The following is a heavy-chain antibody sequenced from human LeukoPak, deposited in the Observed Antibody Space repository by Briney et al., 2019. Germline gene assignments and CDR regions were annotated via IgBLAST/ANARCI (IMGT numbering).Heavy chain of an antibody. D-gene: IGHD3-22*01. CDR2: ISGGST. J-gene: IGHJ6*04. Sequence: PGGSLRLSCAASGITFSSDAMSWVRQAPGKGLKWVSAISGGSTYYAGSVKGRFTISRDTAKNSLYLQLNSLRAEDMALYYCAKGDYYDSSGRMDVWGKGTTVTVSS. CDR1: GITFSSDA. V-gene: IGHV3-23*01. CDR3: AKGDYYDSSGRMDV.